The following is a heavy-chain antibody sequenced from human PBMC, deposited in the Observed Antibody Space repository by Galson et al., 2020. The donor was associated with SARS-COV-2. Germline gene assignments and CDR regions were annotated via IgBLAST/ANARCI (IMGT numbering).Heavy chain of an antibody. D-gene: IGHD3-22*01. J-gene: IGHJ3*01. CDR2: ISHSGNT. CDR3: ARRRLIVLITTDDAFDF. Sequence: SETLSLTCAVSGGSFSDYSWNWIRQPPGKGLEWIGEISHSGNTIYNASLKSRATISIDTSMNQFSPKLRSVTAADSAMYYCARRRLIVLITTDDAFDFWGHGTLVTVSS. CDR1: GGSFSDYS. V-gene: IGHV4-34*01.